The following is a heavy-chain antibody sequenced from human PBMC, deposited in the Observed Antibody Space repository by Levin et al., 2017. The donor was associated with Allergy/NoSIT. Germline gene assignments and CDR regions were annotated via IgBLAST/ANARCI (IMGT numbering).Heavy chain of an antibody. CDR1: GFMFEDYV. CDR3: SKDVGRMTAFRRVKDYFYHGMDV. CDR2: ISWNSASI. D-gene: IGHD3/OR15-3a*01. V-gene: IGHV3-9*01. Sequence: PGGSLRLSCEAFGFMFEDYVMHWVRQVPGRGLEWVAGISWNSASIAYADSAKGRFTISRDNAKNSLYLEMNSLKTEDTALYFCSKDVGRMTAFRRVKDYFYHGMDVWVQGTTVTVSS. J-gene: IGHJ6*02.